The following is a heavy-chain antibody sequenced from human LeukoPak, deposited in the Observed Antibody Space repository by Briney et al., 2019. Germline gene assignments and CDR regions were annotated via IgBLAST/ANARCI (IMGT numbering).Heavy chain of an antibody. Sequence: PGGSLRLSCSASGFTFSSHSMNWVRQAPGKGLEWVSSISSINTYIDYADSVKGRFTISRDSANNSMYLQLNSLRAEDTALYYCATSAVPSKFYYYAMDVWGQGTTVTVSS. CDR3: ATSAVPSKFYYYAMDV. CDR1: GFTFSSHS. V-gene: IGHV3-21*01. J-gene: IGHJ6*02. CDR2: ISSINTYI.